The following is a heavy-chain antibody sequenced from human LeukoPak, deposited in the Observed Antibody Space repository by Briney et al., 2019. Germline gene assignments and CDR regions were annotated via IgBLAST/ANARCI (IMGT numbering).Heavy chain of an antibody. Sequence: GGSLRRSCEAAGFTFSISIMHWVRQAPGKGLEYVSTINSNGRSTNYANSVKDRFTVSRDNSKNTLYLQMGSLRGEDTAVYYCARGDQLLFDAFDIWGQGTMVAVSS. CDR1: GFTFSISI. CDR2: INSNGRST. CDR3: ARGDQLLFDAFDI. D-gene: IGHD2-2*01. V-gene: IGHV3-64*01. J-gene: IGHJ3*02.